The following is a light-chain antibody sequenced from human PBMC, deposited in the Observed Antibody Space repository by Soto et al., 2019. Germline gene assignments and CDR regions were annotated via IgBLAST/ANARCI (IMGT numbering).Light chain of an antibody. CDR3: GTWDSSLSAYV. CDR2: DNN. CDR1: SSKIGNNY. J-gene: IGLJ1*01. Sequence: QSVLTQPPSVSAAPGQKVTISCSGSSSKIGNNYVSWYQQLPGTAPKLLIYDNNKRPSGIPDRFSGSKSGTSATLGITGLQTGDEADYYCGTWDSSLSAYVFGTETKVTVL. V-gene: IGLV1-51*01.